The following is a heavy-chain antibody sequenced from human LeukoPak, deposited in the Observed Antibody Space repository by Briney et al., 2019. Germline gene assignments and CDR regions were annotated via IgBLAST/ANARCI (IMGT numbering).Heavy chain of an antibody. Sequence: PSGTLSLTCAVSGGSISSSNWWSWVRQPPGKGLEWIGEIYHSGSTNYNPSLKSRVTISVDTSKNQFSLKLSSVTAADTAVYYCARGRPRYCSSTSCYTWSLWFDPWGQGTLVTVSS. CDR1: GGSISSSNW. J-gene: IGHJ5*02. CDR3: ARGRPRYCSSTSCYTWSLWFDP. V-gene: IGHV4-4*02. D-gene: IGHD2-2*02. CDR2: IYHSGST.